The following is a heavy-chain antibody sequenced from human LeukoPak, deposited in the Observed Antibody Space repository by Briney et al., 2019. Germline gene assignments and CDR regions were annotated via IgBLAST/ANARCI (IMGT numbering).Heavy chain of an antibody. CDR3: AKEQWFGEFYY. CDR1: GFTFSTYG. Sequence: GGSLRLSCAASGFTFSTYGMYWVRQAPGKGLEWVTFIRYDGSSINYADSVKGRFTISRDNSKNTLYLQMNSLRSEDTAVYYCAKEQWFGEFYYWGQGTLVTVSS. V-gene: IGHV3-30*02. J-gene: IGHJ4*02. D-gene: IGHD3-10*01. CDR2: IRYDGSSI.